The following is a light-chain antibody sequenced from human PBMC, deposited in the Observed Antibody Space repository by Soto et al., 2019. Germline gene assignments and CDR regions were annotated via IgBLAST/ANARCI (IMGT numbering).Light chain of an antibody. J-gene: IGLJ2*01. Sequence: QSVLTQPPSVSGAPGQRVTISCTGDSSNIGAGYDVHWYQQLPGTAPKLLIYVNSNRPSGVPDRFSGSKSGTSASLAITGLQAEDAADYYCQSYDSSLSVVFGGGTKLTVL. CDR1: SSNIGAGYD. CDR3: QSYDSSLSVV. CDR2: VNS. V-gene: IGLV1-40*01.